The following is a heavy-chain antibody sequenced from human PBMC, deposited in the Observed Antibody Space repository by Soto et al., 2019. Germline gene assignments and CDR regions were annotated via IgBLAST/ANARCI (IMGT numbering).Heavy chain of an antibody. J-gene: IGHJ6*02. D-gene: IGHD3-10*01. CDR3: GIVKMWIGGYGIDG. V-gene: IGHV1-8*01. CDR2: MNPNSGHT. Sequence: QVQLVQSGAEVKKPGASVKVSCKASGYAFTTYDINWVRQATGQGPEWMGWMNPNSGHTLYAQKFHGRVPVTRDASIYTTLLELSSMRSKVTAVDYCGIVKMWIGGYGIDGWGQGTTVTVSS. CDR1: GYAFTTYD.